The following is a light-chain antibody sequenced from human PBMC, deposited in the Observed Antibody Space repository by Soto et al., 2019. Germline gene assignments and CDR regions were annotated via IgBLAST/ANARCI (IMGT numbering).Light chain of an antibody. V-gene: IGLV2-8*01. Sequence: QSVLTQPPSASGSPGQSVTISCTGTSSDIGAYNYVSWYQQHPGKAPKFMIYEVSKRPSGVPDRFSGSKSGNTASLTVSGLQAEDEADYYCSAYAGRYTFVFGTGTELTVL. CDR2: EVS. J-gene: IGLJ1*01. CDR1: SSDIGAYNY. CDR3: SAYAGRYTFV.